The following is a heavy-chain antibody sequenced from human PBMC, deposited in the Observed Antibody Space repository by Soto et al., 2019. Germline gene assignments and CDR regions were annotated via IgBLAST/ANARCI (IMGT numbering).Heavy chain of an antibody. CDR1: GYTLTELS. CDR3: ATVAHDYGDYYSGSNYYYGMDV. D-gene: IGHD4-17*01. CDR2: FDPEDGET. Sequence: ASVKVSCKVSGYTLTELSMHWVRQAPGKGLEWMGGFDPEDGETIYAQKFQGRVTMTEDTSTDTAYMELSSLRSEDTAVYYCATVAHDYGDYYSGSNYYYGMDVWGQGITVTVSS. J-gene: IGHJ6*02. V-gene: IGHV1-24*01.